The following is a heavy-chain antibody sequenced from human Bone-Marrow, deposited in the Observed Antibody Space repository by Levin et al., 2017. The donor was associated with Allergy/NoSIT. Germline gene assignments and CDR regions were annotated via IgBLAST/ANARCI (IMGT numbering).Heavy chain of an antibody. D-gene: IGHD3-22*01. J-gene: IGHJ5*02. CDR1: GYTFTGYY. Sequence: ASVKVSCKASGYTFTGYYMHWVRQAPGQGLEWMGWINPNSGGTNYAQKFQGRVTMTRDTSISTAYMELSRLRSDDTAMYYCARDKGSYYYVGWFDPWGQGTLVTVSS. V-gene: IGHV1-2*02. CDR3: ARDKGSYYYVGWFDP. CDR2: INPNSGGT.